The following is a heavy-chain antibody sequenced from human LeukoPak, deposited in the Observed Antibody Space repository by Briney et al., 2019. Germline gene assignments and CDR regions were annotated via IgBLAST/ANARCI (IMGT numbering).Heavy chain of an antibody. Sequence: SETLSLTCAVYGGSFSGYYWSWIRQPPGKGLEWIGEINHSGSTNYNPSLKSRVTISVDTSKNQFSLKLSSVTAADTAVYYGARGEGCSSTSCYFDYWGQGTLVTVSS. J-gene: IGHJ4*02. D-gene: IGHD2-2*01. V-gene: IGHV4-34*01. CDR2: INHSGST. CDR3: ARGEGCSSTSCYFDY. CDR1: GGSFSGYY.